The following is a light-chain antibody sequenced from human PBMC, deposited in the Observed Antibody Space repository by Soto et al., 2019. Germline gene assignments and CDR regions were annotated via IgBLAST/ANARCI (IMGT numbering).Light chain of an antibody. CDR1: QSVNSNY. CDR3: QQFGSSYT. CDR2: GAS. Sequence: EIVLTQSPGTLALSPGERATLSCRASQSVNSNYLAWYQLKVGQAPRLLIYGASRRATGIPDRXXXXXXXXXXXXTISRLEPEDFAVYYCQQFGSSYTFGQGTKLEIK. J-gene: IGKJ2*01. V-gene: IGKV3-20*01.